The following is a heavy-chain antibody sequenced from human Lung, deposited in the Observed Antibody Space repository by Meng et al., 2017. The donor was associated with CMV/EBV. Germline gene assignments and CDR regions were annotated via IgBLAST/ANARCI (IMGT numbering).Heavy chain of an antibody. V-gene: IGHV4-59*01. Sequence: RGSGPGLVKTSGPPPLTCTFSGGSINSYYWSWIRRPPGQGLEWLGYFYYRGNSNYNPSLKSRVTISVDTSKNLFSLNLTSVTAADAALYYCARGSYLAVEGWGLGTLVTVSS. D-gene: IGHD2-21*01. CDR2: FYYRGNS. J-gene: IGHJ4*02. CDR3: ARGSYLAVEG. CDR1: GGSINSYY.